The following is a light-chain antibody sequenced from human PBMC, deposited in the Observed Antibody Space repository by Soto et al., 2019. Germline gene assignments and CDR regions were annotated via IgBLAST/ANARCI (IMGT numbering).Light chain of an antibody. CDR1: QSVSSY. CDR2: DAS. CDR3: QQRSNWPPIT. V-gene: IGKV3-11*01. J-gene: IGKJ5*01. Sequence: EIVLTQSPATLSLSPGERETISCRASQSVSSYLAWYQQKPGQAPRLLIYDASNRATGIPARFSGSGSGTDFTLTISSLEPEDFAVYYCQQRSNWPPITFGQGTDWRLN.